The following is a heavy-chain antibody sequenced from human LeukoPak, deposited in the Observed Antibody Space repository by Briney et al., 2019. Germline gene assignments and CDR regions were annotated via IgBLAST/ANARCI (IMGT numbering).Heavy chain of an antibody. J-gene: IGHJ6*03. V-gene: IGHV3-7*03. CDR2: IKQDGSEK. Sequence: PGGSLRLSCAASGFTFRSYWMSWVRQAPGKGLEWVANIKQDGSEKYYVDSVKGRFTISRDNAKNSLYLQMNSLRAEDTAVYYCAKDVVSIYYYYMDVWGKGTTVTVSS. CDR1: GFTFRSYW. D-gene: IGHD3-22*01. CDR3: AKDVVSIYYYYMDV.